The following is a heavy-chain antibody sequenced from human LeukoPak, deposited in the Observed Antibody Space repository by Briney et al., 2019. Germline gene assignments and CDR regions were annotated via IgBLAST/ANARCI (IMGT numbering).Heavy chain of an antibody. CDR3: ARVQQPSGIQGYYYGMDV. V-gene: IGHV3-48*03. Sequence: GGSLRLSRATSRFTFSGYEMKWVGEAPGKGLEWVSYISSGGSTTYYAESVKGRFTISRDNAKNSLYLQMNSLRAEDTAVYYCARVQQPSGIQGYYYGMDVWGQGTTVTVSS. D-gene: IGHD6-13*01. CDR2: ISSGGSTT. J-gene: IGHJ6*02. CDR1: RFTFSGYE.